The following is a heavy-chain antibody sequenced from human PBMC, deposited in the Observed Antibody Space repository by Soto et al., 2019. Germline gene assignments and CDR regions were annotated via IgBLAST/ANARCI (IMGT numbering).Heavy chain of an antibody. CDR2: ISAYNGNT. J-gene: IGHJ4*02. CDR1: GYTFTSYG. D-gene: IGHD1-1*01. Sequence: ASVKVSCKASGYTFTSYGISWVRQAPGQGLEWMGWISAYNGNTNYAQKLQGRVTMTTDTSTSTAYMELRSLSAEDTAVYYCARVPGTTRYWDFWGQGTLVTVSS. V-gene: IGHV1-18*01. CDR3: ARVPGTTRYWDF.